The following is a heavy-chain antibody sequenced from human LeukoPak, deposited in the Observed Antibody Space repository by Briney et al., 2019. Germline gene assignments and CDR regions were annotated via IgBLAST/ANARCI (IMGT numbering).Heavy chain of an antibody. V-gene: IGHV4-30-4*01. D-gene: IGHD6-19*01. CDR3: ARGEAVAGNRAWLNGMDV. Sequence: SSETLSLTCAVYGGSFSGYYWSWIRQPPGKGLEWIGYIYYSGSTYYNPSLKSRVTISVDTSKNQFSLKLSSVTAADTAVYYCARGEAVAGNRAWLNGMDVWGQGTTVTVSS. J-gene: IGHJ6*02. CDR2: IYYSGST. CDR1: GGSFSGYY.